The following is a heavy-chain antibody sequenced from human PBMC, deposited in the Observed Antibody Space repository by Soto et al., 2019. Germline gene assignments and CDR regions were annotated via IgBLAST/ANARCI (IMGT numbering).Heavy chain of an antibody. V-gene: IGHV3-30*18. J-gene: IGHJ5*02. Sequence: QVQLVESGGGVVQPGRSLRLSCAASGFTFSSYGMHWVRQAPGKGLEWVAVISYDGSNKYYADSVKGRFTISRDNSKNTLYLQMNSLRAEDTAVYYCAKDIAVPPWAQTDLNKYNWFDPWGQGTLVTVSS. CDR3: AKDIAVPPWAQTDLNKYNWFDP. D-gene: IGHD6-19*01. CDR2: ISYDGSNK. CDR1: GFTFSSYG.